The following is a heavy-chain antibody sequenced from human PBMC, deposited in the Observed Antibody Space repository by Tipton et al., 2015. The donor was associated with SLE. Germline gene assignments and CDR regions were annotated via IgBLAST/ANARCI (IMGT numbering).Heavy chain of an antibody. V-gene: IGHV4-38-2*01. CDR1: GYSISSGYY. D-gene: IGHD1-14*01. CDR3: ARLGGGTDY. Sequence: TLSLTCAVSGYSISSGYYWGWFRQPPGKGLEWIGSIYHSGSTYYNPTLKSRVTISVDTSKNQFSLKLSSVSAADTAVYYCARLGGGTDYWGQGTLGTVSS. CDR2: IYHSGST. J-gene: IGHJ4*02.